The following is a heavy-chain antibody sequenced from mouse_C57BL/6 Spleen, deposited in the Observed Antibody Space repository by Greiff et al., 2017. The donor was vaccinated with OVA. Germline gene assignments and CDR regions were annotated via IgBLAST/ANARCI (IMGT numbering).Heavy chain of an antibody. Sequence: EVQVVESGEGLVKPGGSLKLSCAASGFTFSSYAMSWVRQTPEKRLEWVAYISSGGDYIYYADTVKGRFTISRDNARNTLYLQMSSLKSEDTAMYYCTRAVYGSSYYFDYWGQGTTLTVSS. CDR3: TRAVYGSSYYFDY. CDR2: ISSGGDYI. CDR1: GFTFSSYA. J-gene: IGHJ2*01. D-gene: IGHD1-1*01. V-gene: IGHV5-9-1*02.